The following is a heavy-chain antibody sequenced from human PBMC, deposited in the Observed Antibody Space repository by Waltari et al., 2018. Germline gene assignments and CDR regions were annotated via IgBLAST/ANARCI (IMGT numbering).Heavy chain of an antibody. CDR2: IYYIGRT. J-gene: IGHJ6*02. CDR3: ARIDLAIAVAGFSPHYYYGMDV. Sequence: QLQLQESGPGLVKPSETLSLTCTVSGGSISSSSYYWGWIRQPPGKGLEWIGSIYYIGRTNSNQSLKRRVTISVDTSKNQFSLKLSSVTAADTAVYYCARIDLAIAVAGFSPHYYYGMDVWGQGTTVTVSS. D-gene: IGHD6-19*01. CDR1: GGSISSSSYY. V-gene: IGHV4-39*01.